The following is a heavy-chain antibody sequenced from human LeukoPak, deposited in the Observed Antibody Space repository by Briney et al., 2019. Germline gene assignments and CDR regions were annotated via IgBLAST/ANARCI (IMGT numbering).Heavy chain of an antibody. V-gene: IGHV3-21*01. J-gene: IGHJ1*01. Sequence: GGSLRLSCAASGFTFSSYSMNWVCQAPGKGLEWVSSISSSSSYIYYADSVKGRFTISRDNAKNSLYLQMNSLRAEDTAVYYCARGAYSSSWPEYFQHWGQGTLVTVSS. CDR2: ISSSSSYI. CDR3: ARGAYSSSWPEYFQH. D-gene: IGHD6-13*01. CDR1: GFTFSSYS.